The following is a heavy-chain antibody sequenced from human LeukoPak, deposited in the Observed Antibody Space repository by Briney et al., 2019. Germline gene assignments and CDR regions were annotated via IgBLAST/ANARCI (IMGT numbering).Heavy chain of an antibody. CDR3: ARGTYYDSSAYSGVRLFDY. D-gene: IGHD3-22*01. CDR2: INPDTGRT. Sequence: ASVKVSCKASGYTFTGYYMHWVRQAPGQGLDWMGWINPDTGRTNYAHKLHGRVTMTRETSITAAYMELSRLTSDDTAVYSCARGTYYDSSAYSGVRLFDYWGQGTLVTVSS. CDR1: GYTFTGYY. J-gene: IGHJ4*02. V-gene: IGHV1-2*02.